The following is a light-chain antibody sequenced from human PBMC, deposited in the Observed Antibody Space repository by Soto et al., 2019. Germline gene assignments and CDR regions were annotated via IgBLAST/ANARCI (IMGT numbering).Light chain of an antibody. CDR1: SSDVGAYTY. J-gene: IGLJ2*01. V-gene: IGLV2-14*01. CDR2: DVT. Sequence: QSALTQPASVSGSPGQSITISCTGTSSDVGAYTYVSWYQQHPGKAPTLMIYDVTDRPSGVSNRCSGSKSGNTASLTNSGLQAEDEADDYSSSYTTNRTVVFGGGTKLTAL. CDR3: SSYTTNRTVV.